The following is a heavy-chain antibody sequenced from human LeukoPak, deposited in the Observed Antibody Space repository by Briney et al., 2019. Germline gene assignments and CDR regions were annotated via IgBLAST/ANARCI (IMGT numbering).Heavy chain of an antibody. Sequence: GASVKVSCKASGYTFTSYAMNWVRQAPGQGLEWMGWINTNTGNPTYAQGFAGRFVFSLDTSVSTAYLQISSLKAEDTAVYYCARETVGDGYHTGGYWGQGTLVTVSS. CDR1: GYTFTSYA. D-gene: IGHD5-24*01. CDR3: ARETVGDGYHTGGY. CDR2: INTNTGNP. J-gene: IGHJ4*02. V-gene: IGHV7-4-1*02.